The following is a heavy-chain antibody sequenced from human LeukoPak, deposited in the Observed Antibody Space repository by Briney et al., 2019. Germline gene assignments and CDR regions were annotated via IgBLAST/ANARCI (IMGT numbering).Heavy chain of an antibody. CDR1: GFTFSSYG. CDR2: IWYDGSNK. CDR3: ARNGKRRDGYNYPLDAFDT. D-gene: IGHD5-24*01. J-gene: IGHJ3*02. V-gene: IGHV3-33*01. Sequence: GGSLRLSCAASGFTFSSYGMHWVRQAPGKGLEWVAVIWYDGSNKYYADSVKGRFTISRDNSKNTLYLQMNSLRAEDTAVYYCARNGKRRDGYNYPLDAFDTWGQGTMVTVSS.